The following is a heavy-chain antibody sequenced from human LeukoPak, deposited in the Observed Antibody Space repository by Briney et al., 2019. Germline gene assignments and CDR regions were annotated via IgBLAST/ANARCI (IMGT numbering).Heavy chain of an antibody. J-gene: IGHJ4*02. CDR2: IYYSGST. CDR3: AGYYTSFDY. V-gene: IGHV4-30-4*08. D-gene: IGHD1-26*01. CDR1: GGSISTGDYY. Sequence: SETLSLTCTVSGGSISTGDYYWSWIRQPPGKGLEWIGHIYYSGSTHYNPSLKSRVTISEDTSKNQFSLKLSSVTAADTAVYYCAGYYTSFDYWGQGTLVTVSS.